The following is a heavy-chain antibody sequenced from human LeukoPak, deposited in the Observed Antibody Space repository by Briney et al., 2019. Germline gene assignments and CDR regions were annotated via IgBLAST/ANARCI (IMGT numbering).Heavy chain of an antibody. J-gene: IGHJ6*02. D-gene: IGHD6-13*01. Sequence: XSAYNGNTNYAQKLQGRVTMTTDTSTSTAYMELRSLRSDDTAVYYCAREYSSSWYSNYYGMDVWGQGTTVTVSS. V-gene: IGHV1-18*01. CDR3: AREYSSSWYSNYYGMDV. CDR2: XSAYNGNT.